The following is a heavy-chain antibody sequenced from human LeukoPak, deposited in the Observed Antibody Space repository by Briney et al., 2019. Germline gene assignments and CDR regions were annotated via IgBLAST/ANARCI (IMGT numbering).Heavy chain of an antibody. Sequence: GGSLRLSCAASGFTFSSYAMHWVRQAPGKGLEWVAVISYDGSNKYYADSVKGRFTISRDNSKNTLYLQMNSLRAEDTAVYYCAGIGYSSSSGGFDYWGQGTLVTVSS. CDR1: GFTFSSYA. J-gene: IGHJ4*02. V-gene: IGHV3-30-3*01. D-gene: IGHD6-6*01. CDR2: ISYDGSNK. CDR3: AGIGYSSSSGGFDY.